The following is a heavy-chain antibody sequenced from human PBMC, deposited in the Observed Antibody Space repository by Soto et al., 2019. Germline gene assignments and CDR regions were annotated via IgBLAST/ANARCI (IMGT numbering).Heavy chain of an antibody. V-gene: IGHV4-34*01. CDR2: INHSGST. CDR1: GGSFSGYY. J-gene: IGHJ2*01. D-gene: IGHD4-17*01. Sequence: SETLSLTCAGYGGSFSGYYWSWIRQPPGKGLEWIGEINHSGSTNYNPSLKSRVTITVDTSKNQFSLKLSPVTAADTAVHYCGRPKAEATVTTTYWYFERWGCGPLVTDS. CDR3: GRPKAEATVTTTYWYFER.